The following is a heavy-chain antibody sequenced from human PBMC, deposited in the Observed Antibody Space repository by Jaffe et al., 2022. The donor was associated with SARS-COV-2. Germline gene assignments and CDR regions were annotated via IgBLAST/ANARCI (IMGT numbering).Heavy chain of an antibody. CDR2: FDPEDGET. CDR1: GYTLTELS. D-gene: IGHD1-26*01. J-gene: IGHJ6*02. CDR3: ATIISGSSRGYYYYGMDV. Sequence: QVQLVQSGAEVKKPGASVKVSCKVSGYTLTELSMHWVRQAPGKGLEWMGGFDPEDGETIYAQKFQGRVTMTEDTSTDTAYMELSSLRSEDTAVYYCATIISGSSRGYYYYGMDVWGQGTTVTVSS. V-gene: IGHV1-24*01.